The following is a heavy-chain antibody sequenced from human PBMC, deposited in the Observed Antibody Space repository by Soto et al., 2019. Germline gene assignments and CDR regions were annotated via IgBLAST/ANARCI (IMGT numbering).Heavy chain of an antibody. J-gene: IGHJ4*02. CDR1: QGTFSSYT. V-gene: IGHV1-69*02. CDR3: ARTTEGFLEPGIDY. Sequence: GASAKVSCKASQGTFSSYTISWVRQALGQGLEWMGRIIPILGIANYAQKFQGRVTITADKSTSTAYMELSSLRSEDTAVYYCARTTEGFLEPGIDYWGQGTLVTVSS. CDR2: IIPILGIA. D-gene: IGHD3-3*01.